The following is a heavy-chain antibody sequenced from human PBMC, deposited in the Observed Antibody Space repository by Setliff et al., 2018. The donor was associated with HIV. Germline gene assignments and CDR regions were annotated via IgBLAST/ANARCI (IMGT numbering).Heavy chain of an antibody. CDR2: IYYSGST. CDR3: ARVPTRATADYYYYYMDV. Sequence: PSETLSLTCTVSGGSISSGGYYWSWIRQHPGKGLEWIGYIYYSGSTYYNPSLKSRVTMSVDTSKNQFSLKLSSVTAADTAVYYCARVPTRATADYYYYYMDVWGKGTTVTVSS. D-gene: IGHD6-13*01. V-gene: IGHV4-31*03. CDR1: GGSISSGGYY. J-gene: IGHJ6*03.